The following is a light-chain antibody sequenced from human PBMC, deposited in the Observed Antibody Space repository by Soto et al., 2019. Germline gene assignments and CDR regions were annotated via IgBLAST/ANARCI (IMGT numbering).Light chain of an antibody. V-gene: IGKV1-33*01. Sequence: DIQMTQSPSSLSASVGDRVTITCQASQDIRKFLNWYQQKPGKAPKLLINDASNLETGVPSRFSGSGSGTDFPFTINSLLPEDIATYYCQHYDNLVTFGPGTTVDIK. J-gene: IGKJ3*01. CDR3: QHYDNLVT. CDR1: QDIRKF. CDR2: DAS.